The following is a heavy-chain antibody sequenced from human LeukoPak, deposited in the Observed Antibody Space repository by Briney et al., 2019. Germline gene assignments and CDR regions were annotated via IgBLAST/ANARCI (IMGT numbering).Heavy chain of an antibody. CDR2: ISSSGSTI. J-gene: IGHJ4*02. V-gene: IGHV3-11*04. Sequence: GSLRLSCAASGFTFSDYYMSWIRQAPGKGLEWVSYISSSGSTIYYADSVKGRFTISRDNSKNTLYLQMNSLRAEDTAVYYCARDSNLWFGELLGDFDYWGQGTLVTVSS. D-gene: IGHD3-10*01. CDR1: GFTFSDYY. CDR3: ARDSNLWFGELLGDFDY.